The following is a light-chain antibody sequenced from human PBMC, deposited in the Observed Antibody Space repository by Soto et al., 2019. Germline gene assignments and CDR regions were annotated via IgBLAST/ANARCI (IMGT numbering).Light chain of an antibody. CDR2: GAS. J-gene: IGKJ1*01. CDR1: QSVSSSY. Sequence: EIVLTQSPGTLSVSPVERATLSCRASQSVSSSYLAWYQQKPGQAPRLLIYGASSRATGIPDRFSGSGSATDFTLTISRLEPEDFAVYYCQQYGSSPRTFGQGTKVDIK. V-gene: IGKV3-20*01. CDR3: QQYGSSPRT.